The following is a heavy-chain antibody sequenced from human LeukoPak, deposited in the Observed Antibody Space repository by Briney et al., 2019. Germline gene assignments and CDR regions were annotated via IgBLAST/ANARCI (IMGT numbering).Heavy chain of an antibody. CDR1: GYSLTALA. V-gene: IGHV1-24*01. CDR2: FDPDDGAR. Sequence: GASVTVSFKVSGYSLTALAIHWVRQAPGKGLEWMGRFDPDDGARIYSQRFQDRVLMTEDPSSDTAYMELSGLRSEDTAVYFCASDRTMTTVTSGQSWDDPWGQGTLVTVSS. D-gene: IGHD4-17*01. J-gene: IGHJ5*02. CDR3: ASDRTMTTVTSGQSWDDP.